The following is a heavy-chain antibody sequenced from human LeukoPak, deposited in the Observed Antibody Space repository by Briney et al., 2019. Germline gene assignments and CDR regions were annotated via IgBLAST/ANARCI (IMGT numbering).Heavy chain of an antibody. V-gene: IGHV3-7*01. CDR2: IKQDGSEK. D-gene: IGHD3-22*01. Sequence: GGSLRLSCAASGFSFSTYWMSWVRQAPGKGLEWVANIKQDGSEKYYVDSVKGRFTISRDNAKNSLYLQMNSLRAEDTAVYYCVRDDDRPDNGLDYWGQGTLVTVSS. CDR3: VRDDDRPDNGLDY. CDR1: GFSFSTYW. J-gene: IGHJ4*02.